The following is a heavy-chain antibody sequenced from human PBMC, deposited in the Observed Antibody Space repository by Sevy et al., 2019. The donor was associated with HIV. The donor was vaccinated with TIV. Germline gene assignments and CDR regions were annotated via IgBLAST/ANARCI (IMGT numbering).Heavy chain of an antibody. Sequence: SETLSLTCDVSGYSISSGYYGGWIRQPPGKGLEWIGSIYHSGSTYYNPSLKRRVTISVDTSKNQFSLELRSVTAADTAVYYCARTLRGDFDSSASAFDIWGQGTMVTVS. V-gene: IGHV4-38-2*01. D-gene: IGHD3-22*01. CDR3: ARTLRGDFDSSASAFDI. CDR1: GYSISSGYY. J-gene: IGHJ3*02. CDR2: IYHSGST.